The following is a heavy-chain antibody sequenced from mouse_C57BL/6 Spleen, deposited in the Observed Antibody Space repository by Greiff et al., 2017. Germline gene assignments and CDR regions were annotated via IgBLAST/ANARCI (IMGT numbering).Heavy chain of an antibody. D-gene: IGHD1-1*01. CDR3: APHYYDSSERFAY. J-gene: IGHJ3*01. CDR2: IYPRSGNT. V-gene: IGHV1-81*01. Sequence: QVQLQQSGAELARPGASVKLSCKASAYTFTSYGISWVKQRPGQGLEWIGEIYPRSGNTYYNEKFKGKATLTADKSSSTAYMELRSLTSEDSAVYFGAPHYYDSSERFAYWGQGTLVTVSA. CDR1: AYTFTSYG.